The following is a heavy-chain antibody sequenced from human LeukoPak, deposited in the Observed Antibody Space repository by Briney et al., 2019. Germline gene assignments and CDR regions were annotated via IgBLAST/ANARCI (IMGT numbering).Heavy chain of an antibody. V-gene: IGHV3-23*01. CDR1: GFTFSSYA. Sequence: QPGGSLRLSCAASGFTFSSYAMSWVRQAPGKGLEWVSAIRGSGGSTYYADSVKGRFTISRDNSKNTLYLQMNSLRAEDTAVYYCAKSSGRYDFWSGYYEASADYWGQGTLVTVSS. CDR3: AKSSGRYDFWSGYYEASADY. J-gene: IGHJ4*02. D-gene: IGHD3-3*01. CDR2: IRGSGGST.